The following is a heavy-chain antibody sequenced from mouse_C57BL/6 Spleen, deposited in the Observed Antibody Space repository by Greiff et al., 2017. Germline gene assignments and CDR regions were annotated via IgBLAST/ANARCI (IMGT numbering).Heavy chain of an antibody. CDR3: ARDGRGGYAMDY. V-gene: IGHV1-52*01. J-gene: IGHJ4*01. D-gene: IGHD1-1*02. CDR2: IDPSDSET. Sequence: VQLQQPGAELVRPGSSVKLSCKASGYTFTSYWMHWVKQRPIQGLEWIGNIDPSDSETHYNQKFKDKATLTVDNSSSTAYMQLSSLTSEDSAVYYCARDGRGGYAMDYWGQGTSVTVSS. CDR1: GYTFTSYW.